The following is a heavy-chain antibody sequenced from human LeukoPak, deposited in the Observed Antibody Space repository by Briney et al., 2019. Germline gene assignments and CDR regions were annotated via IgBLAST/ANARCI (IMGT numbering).Heavy chain of an antibody. CDR2: IYTSGST. D-gene: IGHD4-17*01. J-gene: IGHJ4*02. CDR1: GDPISSYY. Sequence: TSETLSLTCSVSGDPISSYYWTWMRQPAGKGLEWIGRIYTSGSTNYSPSLKSRVTMSVDTSKNQFFLNLTSVTAADTAVYYCAREGATTRPLDYWGQGTLVTVSS. V-gene: IGHV4-4*07. CDR3: AREGATTRPLDY.